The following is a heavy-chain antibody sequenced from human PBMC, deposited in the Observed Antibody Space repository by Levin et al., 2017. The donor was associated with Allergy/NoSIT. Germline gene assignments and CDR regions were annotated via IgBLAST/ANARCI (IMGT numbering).Heavy chain of an antibody. J-gene: IGHJ4*02. D-gene: IGHD1-26*01. CDR3: ARGSYQFEY. CDR2: IRSKASGGTT. CDR1: AFTFGDYH. Sequence: GGSLRLSCTASAFTFGDYHMTWFRQAPGKGLEWVGSIRSKASGGTTEYAASVKGRFTISRDDSKSIAYLQMNSLKTEDTAVYYCARGSYQFEYWGQGTLVTVSS. V-gene: IGHV3-49*03.